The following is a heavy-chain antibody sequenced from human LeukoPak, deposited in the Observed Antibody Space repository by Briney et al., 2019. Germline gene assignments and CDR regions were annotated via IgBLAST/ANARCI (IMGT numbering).Heavy chain of an antibody. Sequence: GGSLRLSCAASGFTFSIYAMSWVRQAPGKGLEWISAITGNGGNIYYADSVKGRFTISRDNSKNTLYLQMNSLRVEDTAVYYCARVIRQGNKGNWFDPWGQGSLVTVSS. J-gene: IGHJ5*02. CDR3: ARVIRQGNKGNWFDP. V-gene: IGHV3-23*01. CDR1: GFTFSIYA. D-gene: IGHD3-10*01. CDR2: ITGNGGNI.